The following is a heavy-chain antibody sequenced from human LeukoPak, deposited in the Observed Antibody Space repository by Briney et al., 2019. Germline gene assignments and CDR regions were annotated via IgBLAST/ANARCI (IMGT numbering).Heavy chain of an antibody. J-gene: IGHJ4*02. D-gene: IGHD3-10*01. V-gene: IGHV1-2*02. CDR2: INPNSGGT. CDR1: GYTFTGYY. Sequence: ASVKVSCKASGYTFTGYYMHWVRQAPGQGLEWMGWINPNSGGTNYAQKFQGRVTVTRDTSISTAYMEPSRLRSDDTAVYYCAPQTEESAYWGQGTLVTVSS. CDR3: APQTEESAY.